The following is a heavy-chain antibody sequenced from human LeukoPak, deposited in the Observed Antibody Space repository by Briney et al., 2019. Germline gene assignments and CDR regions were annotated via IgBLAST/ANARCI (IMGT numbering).Heavy chain of an antibody. CDR1: GYSISSGYY. J-gene: IGHJ4*02. V-gene: IGHV4-38-2*02. CDR2: IYHSGST. D-gene: IGHD6-19*01. Sequence: SETLSLTCTVSGYSISSGYYWGWIRQPPGKGLEWIGSIYHSGSTYYNPSLKSRVTTSVDTSKNQFSLKLSSVTAADTAVYYCARVNRSSGWLNFDYWGQGTLVTVSS. CDR3: ARVNRSSGWLNFDY.